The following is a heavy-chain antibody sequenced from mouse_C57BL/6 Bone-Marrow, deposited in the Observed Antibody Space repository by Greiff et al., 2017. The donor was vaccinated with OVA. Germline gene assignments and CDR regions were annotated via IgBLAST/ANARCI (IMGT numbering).Heavy chain of an antibody. V-gene: IGHV10-1*01. D-gene: IGHD2-2*01. CDR2: IRSKSNNYAT. J-gene: IGHJ4*01. CDR1: GFSFNTYA. CDR3: VRHEWFYAMDY. Sequence: EVQLMESGGGLVQPKGSLKLSCAASGFSFNTYAMNWVRQAPGKGLEWVARIRSKSNNYATYYADSVKDRFTISRDDSESMLYLQMNNLKTEDTAMYYCVRHEWFYAMDYWGQGTSVTVSS.